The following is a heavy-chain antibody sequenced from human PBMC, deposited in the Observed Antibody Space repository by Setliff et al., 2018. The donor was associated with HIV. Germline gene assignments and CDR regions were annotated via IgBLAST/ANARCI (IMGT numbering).Heavy chain of an antibody. Sequence: PSETLSLTCGVSGYSLTSGYYWGWIRQPPGKGLEWIGSIHDSGRTYYNPSLKSRVTISVDTSKNQFSLKPSSVTAADTAVYYCARGGPAVAYAVDVWGQGTTVTVSS. D-gene: IGHD5-12*01. J-gene: IGHJ6*02. V-gene: IGHV4-38-2*01. CDR3: ARGGPAVAYAVDV. CDR1: GYSLTSGYY. CDR2: IHDSGRT.